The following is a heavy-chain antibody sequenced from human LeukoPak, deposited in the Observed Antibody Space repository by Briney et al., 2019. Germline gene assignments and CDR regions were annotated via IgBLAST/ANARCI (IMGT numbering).Heavy chain of an antibody. CDR2: IIPILGIA. Sequence: SVKVSCKASGGTFSSYAISWVRQAPGQGLEWMGRIIPILGIANYAQKFQGRVTITADKSTSTAYMELSSLRSEDTAVYYCARDLAPRWFGEVDDAFDIWGQGTMVTVSS. CDR1: GGTFSSYA. J-gene: IGHJ3*02. V-gene: IGHV1-69*04. CDR3: ARDLAPRWFGEVDDAFDI. D-gene: IGHD3-10*01.